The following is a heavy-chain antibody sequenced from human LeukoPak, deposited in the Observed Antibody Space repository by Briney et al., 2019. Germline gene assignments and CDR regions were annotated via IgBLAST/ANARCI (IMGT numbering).Heavy chain of an antibody. Sequence: GGSLRLSCAASGCIFSNYAMTWVRQAPGKGLEWVSTIVDTGDGTFYADSVRGRFTISGDSSKNTLYLQMNSLRADDTAVYYCAKERGHPLPNYHMDVWGKGTTVTVSS. J-gene: IGHJ6*03. V-gene: IGHV3-23*01. CDR2: IVDTGDGT. CDR3: AKERGHPLPNYHMDV. CDR1: GCIFSNYA. D-gene: IGHD4/OR15-4a*01.